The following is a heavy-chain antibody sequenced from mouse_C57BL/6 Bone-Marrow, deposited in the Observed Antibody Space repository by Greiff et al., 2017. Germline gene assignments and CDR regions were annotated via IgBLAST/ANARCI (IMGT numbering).Heavy chain of an antibody. V-gene: IGHV5-17*01. CDR3: AKGYSSWFAY. Sequence: EVKLVESGGGFVKPGGSLKLSCAASGFTFSDYGMHWVRQAPEKGLEWVAYIRSGSSTIYYADTVKGRFTISRDNAKNTLFLQMTSLRSEYTAMYYCAKGYSSWFAYWGQGTLVTVSA. CDR2: IRSGSSTI. D-gene: IGHD2-12*01. J-gene: IGHJ3*01. CDR1: GFTFSDYG.